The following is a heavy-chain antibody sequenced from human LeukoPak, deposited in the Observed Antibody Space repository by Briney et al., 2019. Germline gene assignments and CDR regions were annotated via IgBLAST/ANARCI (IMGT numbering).Heavy chain of an antibody. V-gene: IGHV3-15*01. CDR1: GFTLTNAW. J-gene: IGHJ4*02. Sequence: GGSLRLSCAASGFTLTNAWMSWVRQAPGKGLEWVGLIKRKADGGTTDYTAPVKGRFTISRDDSKNTLYLQMNSLKTEDTAVYYCTTDLAAMIRAVDHWGQGTLVTVSS. CDR3: TTDLAAMIRAVDH. CDR2: IKRKADGGTT. D-gene: IGHD5-18*01.